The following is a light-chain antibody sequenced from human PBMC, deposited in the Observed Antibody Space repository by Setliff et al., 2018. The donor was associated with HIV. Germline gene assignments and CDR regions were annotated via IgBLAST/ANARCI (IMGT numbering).Light chain of an antibody. CDR1: SRDVGGYNY. CDR3: SSYEGSNNYI. J-gene: IGLJ1*01. CDR2: EVS. V-gene: IGLV2-8*01. Sequence: QSALAQPPSASGSPGQSVTISCTGTSRDVGGYNYVSWYQQHPGKAPKLMIYEVSKRPPGVPDRFSGSKSGNTASLTVSGLQAEDEADYYCSSYEGSNNYIFGSGTKVT.